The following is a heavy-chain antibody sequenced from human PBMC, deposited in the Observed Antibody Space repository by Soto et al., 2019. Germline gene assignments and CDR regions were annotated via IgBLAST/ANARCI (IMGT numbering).Heavy chain of an antibody. CDR2: IYHSGST. CDR1: GGSISSGGYS. CDR3: ARDVGTMVRGVSNKYYYYYGMDV. Sequence: SETLSLTCAVSGGSISSGGYSWSWIRQPPGKGLEWIGYIYHSGSTYYNPSLKSRVTISVDRSKNQFSLKLGSVTAADTAVYYCARDVGTMVRGVSNKYYYYYGMDVWGQGTTVTVSS. D-gene: IGHD3-10*01. J-gene: IGHJ6*02. V-gene: IGHV4-30-2*01.